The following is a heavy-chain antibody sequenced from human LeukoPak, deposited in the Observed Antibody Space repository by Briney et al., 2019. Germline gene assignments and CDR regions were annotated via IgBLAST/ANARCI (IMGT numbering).Heavy chain of an antibody. V-gene: IGHV1-69*13. J-gene: IGHJ4*02. CDR3: ARDGIVATTNWVIDSYFDY. D-gene: IGHD5-12*01. CDR2: IIPIFGTA. CDR1: GYTFTGYY. Sequence: SVKVSCKASGYTFTGYYMHWVRQAPGQGLEWMGGIIPIFGTANYAQKFQGRVTITADESTSTAYMELSSLRSEDTAVYYCARDGIVATTNWVIDSYFDYWGQGTLVTVSS.